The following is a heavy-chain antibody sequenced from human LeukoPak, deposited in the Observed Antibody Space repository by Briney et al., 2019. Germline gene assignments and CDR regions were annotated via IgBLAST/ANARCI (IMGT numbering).Heavy chain of an antibody. CDR3: ARDHSNWNYAPDF. Sequence: ASVKVSCKASGYTFTSYGISWVRQAPGQGLEWMGWISAYNGNTNYAQKFRGRVTMSTDTSTGTAYLDVRSLTSDDTAVYYCARDHSNWNYAPDFWGQGTLVIVSS. D-gene: IGHD1-7*01. CDR1: GYTFTSYG. V-gene: IGHV1-18*01. J-gene: IGHJ4*02. CDR2: ISAYNGNT.